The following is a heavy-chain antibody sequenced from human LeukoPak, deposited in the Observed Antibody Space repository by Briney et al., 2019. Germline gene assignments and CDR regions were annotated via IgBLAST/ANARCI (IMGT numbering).Heavy chain of an antibody. J-gene: IGHJ4*02. D-gene: IGHD6-25*01. Sequence: PGGSLRLSCAASGFTFSSYGMSWVRQAPGKGLEWVSAISGSGGSTYYADSVKGRFTISRDNSKNTLYLQMNSLRAEDTAVYYCASCSGSPATFDYWGQGTLVTVSS. CDR1: GFTFSSYG. CDR3: ASCSGSPATFDY. CDR2: ISGSGGST. V-gene: IGHV3-23*01.